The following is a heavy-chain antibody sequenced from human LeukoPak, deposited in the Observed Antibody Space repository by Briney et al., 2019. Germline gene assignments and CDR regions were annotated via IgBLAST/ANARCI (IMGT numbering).Heavy chain of an antibody. Sequence: KPGGSLRLSCAASGFTFSSYSMNWVRQAPGKGLEWVSSISSSSSYIYYADPVKGRFTISRDNAKNSLYLQMNSLRAEDTAVYYCARAVDTAMVLIGYYYYYYMDVWGKGTTVTVSS. D-gene: IGHD5-18*01. CDR3: ARAVDTAMVLIGYYYYYYMDV. CDR1: GFTFSSYS. J-gene: IGHJ6*03. V-gene: IGHV3-21*01. CDR2: ISSSSSYI.